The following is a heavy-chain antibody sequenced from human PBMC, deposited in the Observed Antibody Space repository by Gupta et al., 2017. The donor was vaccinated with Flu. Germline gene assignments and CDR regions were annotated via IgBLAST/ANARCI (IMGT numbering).Heavy chain of an antibody. J-gene: IGHJ4*02. V-gene: IGHV1-69*01. D-gene: IGHD3-22*01. Sequence: QVQLVQSGAEVKKPGSSVKVSCKASGGTFSSYAISWVRQAPGQGLEWMGGIIPIFGTANYAQKFQGRVTITADESTSTAYMELSSLRSEDTAVYYCAGARTPTTYYYDSSGYYGSDYWGQGTLVTVSS. CDR3: AGARTPTTYYYDSSGYYGSDY. CDR2: IIPIFGTA. CDR1: GGTFSSYA.